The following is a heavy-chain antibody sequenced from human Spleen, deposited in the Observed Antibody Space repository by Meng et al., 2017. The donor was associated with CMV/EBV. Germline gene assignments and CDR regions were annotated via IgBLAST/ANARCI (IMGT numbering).Heavy chain of an antibody. Sequence: GESLKISCAASGFTFIDHYMSWIRQAPGKGLEWISYISSSGNDKYYADSVKGRFAISRDNAKNSLYLQMNSLRAEDTAVYYCARDIPPSDYWGQGTLVTVSS. CDR2: ISSSGNDK. CDR1: GFTFIDHY. D-gene: IGHD2-21*01. V-gene: IGHV3-11*04. J-gene: IGHJ4*02. CDR3: ARDIPPSDY.